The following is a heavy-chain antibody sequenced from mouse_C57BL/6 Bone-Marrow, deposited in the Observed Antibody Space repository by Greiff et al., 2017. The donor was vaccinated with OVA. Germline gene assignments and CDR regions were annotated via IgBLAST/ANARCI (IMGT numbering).Heavy chain of an antibody. CDR2: IDPSDSYT. CDR3: AREGGTALAWFAY. D-gene: IGHD3-1*01. Sequence: QVQLQQPGAELVMPGASVKLSCKASGYTFTSYWMHWVKQRPGQGLERIGEIDPSDSYTNYNQKFKGKSTLTVDKSSSTAYMQRSSLTSEDSAVYYCAREGGTALAWFAYWGQGTLVTVSA. V-gene: IGHV1-69*01. CDR1: GYTFTSYW. J-gene: IGHJ3*01.